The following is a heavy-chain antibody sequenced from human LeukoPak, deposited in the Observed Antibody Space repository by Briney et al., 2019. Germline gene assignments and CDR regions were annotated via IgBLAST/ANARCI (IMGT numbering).Heavy chain of an antibody. CDR1: GFSLRTSGVG. V-gene: IGHV2-5*01. CDR3: AHIPLIVVVPAAIWGAFDI. CDR2: IYCNDDK. D-gene: IGHD2-2*01. J-gene: IGHJ3*02. Sequence: SGPTLVNPTQTLTLTCTFSGFSLRTSGVGVCWLRQPPGKALEWLALIYCNDDKRYSPSLKSRLTITKDTSKNQLVLTMTNMDPVDTATYYCAHIPLIVVVPAAIWGAFDIWGQGTMVTVSS.